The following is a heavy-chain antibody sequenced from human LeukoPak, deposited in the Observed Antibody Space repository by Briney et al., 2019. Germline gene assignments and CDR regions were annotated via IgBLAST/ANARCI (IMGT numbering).Heavy chain of an antibody. D-gene: IGHD1-26*01. CDR3: ASLRERSYYARGFDY. Sequence: PSETLSLTCTVSGGSLSSYYWSWIRQPPGKGLEWIGYIYYSGSTNYNPFLKSRVTISVDTSKNQFSLKLSSVTAADTAVYYCASLRERSYYARGFDYWGQGTLVTVSS. V-gene: IGHV4-59*08. CDR1: GGSLSSYY. CDR2: IYYSGST. J-gene: IGHJ4*02.